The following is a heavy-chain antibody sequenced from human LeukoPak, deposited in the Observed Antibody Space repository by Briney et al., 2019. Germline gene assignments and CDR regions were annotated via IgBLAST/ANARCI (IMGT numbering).Heavy chain of an antibody. V-gene: IGHV4-34*01. CDR2: INHSGST. CDR3: ARGARSFGVVRGVSWFDP. CDR1: GGSFSGYY. D-gene: IGHD3-10*01. Sequence: PSETLSLTCAVYGGSFSGYYWSWIRQPPGKGPEWVAEINHSGSTNYNPSLKSRVTISVDTSKNQFSLKLGSVTAADTAVYYCARGARSFGVVRGVSWFDPWGQGTLVTVSS. J-gene: IGHJ5*02.